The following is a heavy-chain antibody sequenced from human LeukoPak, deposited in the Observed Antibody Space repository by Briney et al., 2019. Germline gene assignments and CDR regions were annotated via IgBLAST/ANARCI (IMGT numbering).Heavy chain of an antibody. CDR2: IYYSGST. J-gene: IGHJ4*02. CDR3: ARETGILTGYTYYFDY. Sequence: SQTLSLTCTVSGGSISSGDYYWSWIRQPPGKGLEWIGYIYYSGSTYYNPSLKSRVTISVDTSKNQFSLKLSSVTAADTAVYYCARETGILTGYTYYFDYWGQGTLVTASS. D-gene: IGHD3-9*01. CDR1: GGSISSGDYY. V-gene: IGHV4-30-4*08.